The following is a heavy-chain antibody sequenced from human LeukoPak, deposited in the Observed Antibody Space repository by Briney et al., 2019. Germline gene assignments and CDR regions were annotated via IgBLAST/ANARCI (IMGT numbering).Heavy chain of an antibody. V-gene: IGHV1-8*01. Sequence: ASVTVSCKASGYTFTNYDINWVRQATGQGLEWMGWMNPNSGNTNYAQKFQGRVTMTRNTSISTAYMELSSLTSEDTAVYYCARNGQQVRYFQHWGQGTLVTVSS. CDR1: GYTFTNYD. D-gene: IGHD2-21*01. CDR3: ARNGQQVRYFQH. CDR2: MNPNSGNT. J-gene: IGHJ1*01.